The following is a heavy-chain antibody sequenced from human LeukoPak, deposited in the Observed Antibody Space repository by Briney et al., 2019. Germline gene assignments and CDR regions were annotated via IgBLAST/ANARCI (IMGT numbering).Heavy chain of an antibody. CDR2: IYYSGST. D-gene: IGHD6-19*01. CDR3: ARHPHIRIGVRRGGFDY. V-gene: IGHV4-39*01. J-gene: IGHJ4*02. Sequence: PSETLPLTCTVSGGSISSSSYYWGWIRQPPRKGLEWIGSIYYSGSTYYNPSLKSRVTISVDTSKNQFSLKLSSVTAADTAVYYCARHPHIRIGVRRGGFDYWGQGTLVTVSS. CDR1: GGSISSSSYY.